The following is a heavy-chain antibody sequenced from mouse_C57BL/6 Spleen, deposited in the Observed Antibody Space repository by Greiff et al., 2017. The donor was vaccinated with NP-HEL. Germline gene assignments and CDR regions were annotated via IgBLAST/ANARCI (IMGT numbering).Heavy chain of an antibody. V-gene: IGHV2-5*01. Sequence: VMLVESGPGLVQPSPSLSITCTVSGFSLTSYGVHWVRQSPGKGLEWLGVIWRGGSTDYNAAFMSRLSITKDNSKSQVFFKMNSLQADDTAIYYCAKKDDGYYTYYAMDYWGQGTSVTVSS. CDR1: GFSLTSYG. CDR3: AKKDDGYYTYYAMDY. D-gene: IGHD2-3*01. J-gene: IGHJ4*01. CDR2: IWRGGST.